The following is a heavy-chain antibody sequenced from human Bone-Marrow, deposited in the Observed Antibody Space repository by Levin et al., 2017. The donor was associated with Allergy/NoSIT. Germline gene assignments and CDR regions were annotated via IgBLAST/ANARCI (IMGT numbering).Heavy chain of an antibody. D-gene: IGHD2-15*01. CDR3: EREDIVVVVATTVFDY. J-gene: IGHJ4*02. Sequence: SETLSLTCAVYGGSFSGYYWSWIRQPPGKGLEWIGEINHSGSTNYNPSLKSRVTISVDTSKNQFSLNLSSVTAADTAVYYCEREDIVVVVATTVFDYWGQGTLVTVSS. CDR1: GGSFSGYY. CDR2: INHSGST. V-gene: IGHV4-34*01.